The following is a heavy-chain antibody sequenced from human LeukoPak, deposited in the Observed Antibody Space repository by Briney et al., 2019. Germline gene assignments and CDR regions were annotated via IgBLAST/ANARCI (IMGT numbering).Heavy chain of an antibody. J-gene: IGHJ4*02. CDR2: MNPNSGNT. Sequence: ASVKVSCKASGYTFTSYDINWVRQATGQGLEWMGWMNPNSGNTGYAQKFQGRVTITRNTSISTAYMELSSLRSEDTAVNYCAISEYSSSWWGMDYWGQGTLVTVSS. CDR1: GYTFTSYD. D-gene: IGHD6-13*01. CDR3: AISEYSSSWWGMDY. V-gene: IGHV1-8*03.